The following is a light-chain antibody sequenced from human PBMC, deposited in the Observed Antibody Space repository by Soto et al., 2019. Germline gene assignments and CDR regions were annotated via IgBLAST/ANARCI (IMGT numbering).Light chain of an antibody. Sequence: QSVLTQPPSASATPGQRVTISCSGSRSNIGTNAVNWYQQLPGTAPRLLSYNNNKRPSGVPDRFSGSKPGTSASLAISGLQSDEEATYFCAAWADSLNVLYVFSTGTKVTVL. V-gene: IGLV1-44*01. CDR3: AAWADSLNVLYV. CDR2: NNN. J-gene: IGLJ1*01. CDR1: RSNIGTNA.